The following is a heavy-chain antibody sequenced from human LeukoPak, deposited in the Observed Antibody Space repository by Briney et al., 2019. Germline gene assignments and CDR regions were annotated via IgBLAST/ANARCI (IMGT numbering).Heavy chain of an antibody. V-gene: IGHV4-61*02. J-gene: IGHJ3*02. Sequence: SETLSLTCTVSGGSISSGSYYWSWIRQPAGKGLEWIGRIYTSGSTNYNPSLNSRVTVLLDTSKNQFSLKLSSVTAADTAVYYCARGKTRNDAFDIWGQGTMVTVSS. D-gene: IGHD1-14*01. CDR1: GGSISSGSYY. CDR3: ARGKTRNDAFDI. CDR2: IYTSGST.